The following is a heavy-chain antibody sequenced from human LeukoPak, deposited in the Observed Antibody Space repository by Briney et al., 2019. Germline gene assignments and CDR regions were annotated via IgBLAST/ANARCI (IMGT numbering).Heavy chain of an antibody. CDR2: IDWDDDK. J-gene: IGHJ3*02. CDR1: GFSLSTSGVC. D-gene: IGHD6-19*01. V-gene: IGHV2-70*01. Sequence: SGPTLVNPTQTLTLTCTFSGFSLSTSGVCVSWIRQPPGKALEWLALIDWDDDKYYSTSLKTRLTISKDTSKNQVVLTMTNMDPVDTATYYCARALYSSGWYVDDAFDIWGQGTMVTVSS. CDR3: ARALYSSGWYVDDAFDI.